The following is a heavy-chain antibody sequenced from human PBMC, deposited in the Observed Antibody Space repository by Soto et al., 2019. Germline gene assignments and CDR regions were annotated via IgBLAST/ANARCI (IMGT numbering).Heavy chain of an antibody. V-gene: IGHV3-7*01. CDR1: GFTLSMYS. D-gene: IGHD6-13*01. CDR3: ARARSGWYAAMDF. Sequence: GGSLRLSCEVSGFTLSMYSMTWVRQAPGKGLEWVAKIPQEGSDGHYVDSVKGRFTISRENVKNSLYLHISSLRAGDTAVYFCARARSGWYAAMDFWGRGTLVTVSS. J-gene: IGHJ4*02. CDR2: IPQEGSDG.